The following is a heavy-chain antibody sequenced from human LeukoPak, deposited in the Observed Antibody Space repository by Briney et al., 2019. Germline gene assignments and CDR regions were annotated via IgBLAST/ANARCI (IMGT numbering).Heavy chain of an antibody. CDR1: GYTFTSYG. CDR2: ISAYNGNT. V-gene: IGHV1-18*01. D-gene: IGHD3-22*01. J-gene: IGHJ5*02. Sequence: GASVKVSCKASGYTFTSYGISWVRQAPGQGLEWMGWISAYNGNTNYAQKLQGRVTMTTDTSTSTAYMELRSLRSDDTAVYYCARDTRVGGYYYDSSGYSWGQGTPVTVSS. CDR3: ARDTRVGGYYYDSSGYS.